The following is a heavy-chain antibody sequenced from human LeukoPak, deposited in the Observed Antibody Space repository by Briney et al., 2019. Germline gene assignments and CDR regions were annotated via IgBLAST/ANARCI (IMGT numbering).Heavy chain of an antibody. CDR2: IYSGGST. D-gene: IGHD3-10*01. V-gene: IGHV3-53*01. CDR3: AKDFYSGHNSRGVFDY. J-gene: IGHJ4*02. CDR1: GFTVSSNY. Sequence: GGSLRLSCAASGFTVSSNYMSWVRQAPGKGLEWVSVIYSGGSTYYADSVKGRFTISRDNSKNTLYLQMNSLRAEDTAVYHCAKDFYSGHNSRGVFDYWGQGTLVTVSS.